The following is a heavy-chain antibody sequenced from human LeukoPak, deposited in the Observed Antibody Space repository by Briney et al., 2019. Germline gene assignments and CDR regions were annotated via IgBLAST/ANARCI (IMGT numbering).Heavy chain of an antibody. D-gene: IGHD5-12*01. V-gene: IGHV4-4*02. CDR3: ARDSGYSGYNDTSLDY. Sequence: PSETLSLTCAVSSGSIISSHWWTWVRQIPGRGLEWIGEIHHSGSTNYNPSLKSRVTILVDKSKNQFSLKLSSVTAADTAVYYCARDSGYSGYNDTSLDYWGQGTLVTVSS. J-gene: IGHJ4*02. CDR2: IHHSGST. CDR1: SGSIISSHW.